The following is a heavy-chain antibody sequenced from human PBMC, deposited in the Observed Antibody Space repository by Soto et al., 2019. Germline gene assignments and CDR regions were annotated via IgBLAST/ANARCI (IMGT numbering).Heavy chain of an antibody. Sequence: EVQLLESGGGLVQPGGSLRLSCAASGFTFSSYAMSWVRQAPGKGLEWVSAISGSGGSTYYADSVKGRFTISRDNSKNTLYLQMNSLRAEDTAVYYCAKASVPAAGYYYYGMDVWGQGTTVTVS. D-gene: IGHD2-2*01. J-gene: IGHJ6*02. CDR2: ISGSGGST. CDR1: GFTFSSYA. CDR3: AKASVPAAGYYYYGMDV. V-gene: IGHV3-23*01.